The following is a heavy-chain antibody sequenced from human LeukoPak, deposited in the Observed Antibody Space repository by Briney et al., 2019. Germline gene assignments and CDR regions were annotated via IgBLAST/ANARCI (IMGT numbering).Heavy chain of an antibody. J-gene: IGHJ6*03. D-gene: IGHD3-3*01. CDR1: GFAFSTFA. Sequence: GGSLRLSCAASGFAFSTFAMSWVRQAPGKGLEWVSAMSGSGYYTYYVESVKGRFTISRDNSKNTLYLHMNSLRADDTAVYYCAKMEGQRLYDYCMDVWGRGTTVTVSS. V-gene: IGHV3-23*01. CDR3: AKMEGQRLYDYCMDV. CDR2: MSGSGYYT.